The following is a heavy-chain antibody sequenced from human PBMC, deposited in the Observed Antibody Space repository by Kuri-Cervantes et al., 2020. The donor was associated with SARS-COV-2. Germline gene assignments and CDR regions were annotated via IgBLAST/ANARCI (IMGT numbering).Heavy chain of an antibody. D-gene: IGHD6-13*01. V-gene: IGHV3-33*06. CDR3: AKDRGYSSSWYTFVGSDY. CDR1: GFTFSSYG. Sequence: GGSLRLSCAASGFTFSSYGMHWVRQAPGKGLEWVAVIWYGGSNKYYADSVKGRFTISRDNSKNTLYLQMNSLRAEDTAVYYCAKDRGYSSSWYTFVGSDYWGQGTLVTVSS. J-gene: IGHJ4*02. CDR2: IWYGGSNK.